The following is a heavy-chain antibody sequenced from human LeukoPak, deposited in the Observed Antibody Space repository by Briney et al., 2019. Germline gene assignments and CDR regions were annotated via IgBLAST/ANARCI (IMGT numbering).Heavy chain of an antibody. Sequence: PSETLSLTCAVYGGSFSGYYWRWIRQPPGKGLEWIGEINDSGSTNYNPSLKSRVIISVDTSKKHFSLSLSSVTAADTALYYCARADDNGDYVSFRSSLDYWGQGTLVTVSS. J-gene: IGHJ4*02. D-gene: IGHD4-17*01. V-gene: IGHV4-34*01. CDR1: GGSFSGYY. CDR2: INDSGST. CDR3: ARADDNGDYVSFRSSLDY.